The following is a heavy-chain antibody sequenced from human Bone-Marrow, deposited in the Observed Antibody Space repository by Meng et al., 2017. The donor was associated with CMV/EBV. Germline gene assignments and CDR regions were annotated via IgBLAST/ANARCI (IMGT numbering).Heavy chain of an antibody. D-gene: IGHD2-15*01. CDR1: GYTFTGYY. J-gene: IGHJ6*02. Sequence: ASVKVSCKASGYTFTGYYMHWVRQAPGQGLEWMGWINPNSGGTNYAQKFQGRVTMTRDTSISTAYMELSRLRSDDTAVYYCARATHGGYYYYGMDVWGQGTTVTVSS. CDR3: ARATHGGYYYYGMDV. CDR2: INPNSGGT. V-gene: IGHV1-2*02.